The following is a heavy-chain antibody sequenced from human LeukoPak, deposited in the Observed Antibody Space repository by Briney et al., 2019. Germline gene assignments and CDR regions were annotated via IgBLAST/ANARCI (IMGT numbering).Heavy chain of an antibody. CDR2: INPNSGGT. D-gene: IGHD3-3*01. J-gene: IGHJ3*02. CDR3: ARDQTIFGVATDDDAFDI. V-gene: IGHV1-2*02. CDR1: GYTFTGYY. Sequence: GASVKVSCKASGYTFTGYYMHWVRQAPGQGLEWMGWINPNSGGTNYAQKFQDRVTMTRDTSISTAYMELSRLRSDDTAVYYCARDQTIFGVATDDDAFDIWGQGTMVTVSS.